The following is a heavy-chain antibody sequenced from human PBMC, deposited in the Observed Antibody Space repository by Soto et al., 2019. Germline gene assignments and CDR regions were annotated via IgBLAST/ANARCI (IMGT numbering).Heavy chain of an antibody. V-gene: IGHV6-1*01. J-gene: IGHJ6*03. CDR2: TYYKSKWFN. CDR3: ARGSWDDVSGHYYMDV. D-gene: IGHD5-12*01. Sequence: SHSLSLTCAISGAGGASNWVGGDWVRQTPSRGLEWLGRTYYKSKWFNNYAVSVKSRITINPDTSQNQFSLHLDSVTPEDTAVYFCARGSWDDVSGHYYMDVWGKGTTVTVSS. CDR1: GAGGASNWVG.